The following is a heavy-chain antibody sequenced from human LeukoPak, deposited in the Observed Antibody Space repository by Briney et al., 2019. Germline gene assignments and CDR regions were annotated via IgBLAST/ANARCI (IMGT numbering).Heavy chain of an antibody. J-gene: IGHJ5*02. D-gene: IGHD2-2*01. V-gene: IGHV3-11*01. Sequence: GGSLRLSCAASGFTFSDYYMSWIRQAPGKGLEWVSYISSSGSTIYYADSVKGRFTISRDNAKNSLYLQMNSLRAEDTAVYYCARDGAYCSGTSCYNWFDPWGQGTLVTVSS. CDR1: GFTFSDYY. CDR2: ISSSGSTI. CDR3: ARDGAYCSGTSCYNWFDP.